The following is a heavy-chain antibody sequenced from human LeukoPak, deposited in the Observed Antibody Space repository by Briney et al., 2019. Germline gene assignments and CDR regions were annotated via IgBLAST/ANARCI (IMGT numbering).Heavy chain of an antibody. V-gene: IGHV4-61*02. J-gene: IGHJ5*02. CDR2: IYTGGST. CDR1: GGSISSGSYY. D-gene: IGHD2-15*01. Sequence: PSETLSLTCTVSGGSISSGSYYWSWIRQPAGQGLEWFRRIYTGGSTNDNPSLSRRATIWVDTSKNQFSLKLSSVTAADTAVYYSARGLSDLCSGGSCYGNWFDPWGQGTLVTVSS. CDR3: ARGLSDLCSGGSCYGNWFDP.